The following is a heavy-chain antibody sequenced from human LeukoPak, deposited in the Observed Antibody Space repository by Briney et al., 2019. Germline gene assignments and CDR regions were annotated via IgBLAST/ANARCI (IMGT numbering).Heavy chain of an antibody. D-gene: IGHD1-1*01. V-gene: IGHV3-74*01. J-gene: IGHJ4*02. CDR1: VFSPCSYL. CDR3: AKREQTFGYKYYFDY. CDR2: MNSNGSST. Sequence: RGALRLSCVDSVFSPCSYLMHWVRAAPGEGVWWVSRMNSNGSSTIYADSVKGRFTISRDNAKNTLYLQMYSLRDEDTAVYYCAKREQTFGYKYYFDYWGQGTLVTV.